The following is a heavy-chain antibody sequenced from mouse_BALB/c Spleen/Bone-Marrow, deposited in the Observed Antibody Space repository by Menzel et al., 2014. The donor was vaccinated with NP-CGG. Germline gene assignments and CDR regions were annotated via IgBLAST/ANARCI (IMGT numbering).Heavy chain of an antibody. V-gene: IGHV14-3*02. J-gene: IGHJ3*01. CDR3: ARGDYRGFAY. D-gene: IGHD2-4*01. Sequence: EVKLVESGAELVKPGASVKLSCTASGFNIKDTYMHWVKQRPEQGLEWIGRIDPANGNTKYDPKFQGKATITADTSSNTTCLQLSSLTAEGTAVYYSARGDYRGFAYWGQGTLVTVSA. CDR1: GFNIKDTY. CDR2: IDPANGNT.